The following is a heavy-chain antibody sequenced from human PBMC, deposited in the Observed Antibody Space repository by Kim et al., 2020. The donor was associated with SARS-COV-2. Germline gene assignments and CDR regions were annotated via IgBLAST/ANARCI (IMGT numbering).Heavy chain of an antibody. CDR2: ST. V-gene: IGHV3-20*03. J-gene: IGHJ4*02. D-gene: IGHD3-10*01. Sequence: STGYADSVKCRFIISRDNAKKSLYLQTNTLRGDDTALYYCVRGYVGGPFDLWGQGTRVTVSS. CDR3: VRGYVGGPFDL.